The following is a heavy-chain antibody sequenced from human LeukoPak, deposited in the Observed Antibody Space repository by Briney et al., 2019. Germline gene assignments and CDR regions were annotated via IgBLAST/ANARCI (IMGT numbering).Heavy chain of an antibody. V-gene: IGHV1-69-2*01. CDR3: STVRIVGATDY. CDR1: GYIFTDYH. Sequence: GASVKVSCKASGYIFTDYHIHWVQQAPGRGLVWLGRVDPEDGETSYIERFQGRVTITADTSTDTAYMELRNLKSEDTAVYYCSTVRIVGATDYWGQGTLVTVSS. J-gene: IGHJ4*02. D-gene: IGHD1-26*01. CDR2: VDPEDGET.